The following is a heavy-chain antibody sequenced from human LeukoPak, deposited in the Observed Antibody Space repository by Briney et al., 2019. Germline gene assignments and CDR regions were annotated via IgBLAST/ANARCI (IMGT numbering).Heavy chain of an antibody. J-gene: IGHJ5*02. Sequence: ASVKVSCKASGYTFTSYGISWVRQAPGQGLEWMGWISAYNGNTNYAQKLQGRVSMTTDTSTSTAYMDLRSLRSDDTAVYYCARDGSSGWYGGWFDPWGQGTLVTVSS. D-gene: IGHD6-19*01. CDR1: GYTFTSYG. CDR2: ISAYNGNT. CDR3: ARDGSSGWYGGWFDP. V-gene: IGHV1-18*01.